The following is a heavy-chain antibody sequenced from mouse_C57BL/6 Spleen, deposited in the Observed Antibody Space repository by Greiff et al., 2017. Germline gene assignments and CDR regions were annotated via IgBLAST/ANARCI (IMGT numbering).Heavy chain of an antibody. J-gene: IGHJ1*03. CDR3: ARDEGVTTVVAPYWYFDG. V-gene: IGHV3-6*01. Sequence: EVKLQESGPGLVKPSQSLSLTCSVTGYSITSGYYWNWIRQFPGNKLEWMGYISYDGSNNYNPSLKNRISITRDTSKNQFFLKLNSVTTEDTATYYCARDEGVTTVVAPYWYFDGWGTGTTVTVSS. CDR2: ISYDGSN. CDR1: GYSITSGYY. D-gene: IGHD1-1*01.